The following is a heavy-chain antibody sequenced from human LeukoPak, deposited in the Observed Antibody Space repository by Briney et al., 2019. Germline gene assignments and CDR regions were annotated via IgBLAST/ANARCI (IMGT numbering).Heavy chain of an antibody. CDR3: AKVGSGWLTYFDY. CDR1: GFTFSSYA. D-gene: IGHD6-19*01. CDR2: ISGSGGST. J-gene: IGHJ4*02. Sequence: TGGSLRLSCAASGFTFSSYAMSWFRQAPGKGREWVSAISGSGGSTYYADSVKGRFTISRDNSKNTLYLQMNSLRAEDTAVYYCAKVGSGWLTYFDYWGQGTLVTVSS. V-gene: IGHV3-23*01.